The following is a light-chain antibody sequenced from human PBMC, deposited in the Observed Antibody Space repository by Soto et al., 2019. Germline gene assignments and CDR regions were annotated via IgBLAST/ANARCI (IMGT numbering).Light chain of an antibody. J-gene: IGKJ4*01. CDR2: GAS. Sequence: EIVLTQSPGILSLSPWERATLSCRASQSVGTKLAWYQQKPGQAPRLLIYGASTRATGIPARFSGGGSGTEFTLTISSLQSEDFAVYYCQQYNDRPPLTFGGGTKVDIK. CDR1: QSVGTK. V-gene: IGKV3-15*01. CDR3: QQYNDRPPLT.